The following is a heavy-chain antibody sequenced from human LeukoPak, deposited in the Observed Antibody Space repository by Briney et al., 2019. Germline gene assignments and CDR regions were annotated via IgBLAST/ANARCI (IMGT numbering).Heavy chain of an antibody. CDR2: IYYSGTT. Sequence: PSETLSLTCTVSGDSISSSSNYWGWIRQPPGKGLEWIGSIYYSGTTYYNSSLKSRVTISADTSKSQFSLNLASVTAADTAVYYCVRHISVVRGETFDFWGQGSLVAVSS. CDR3: VRHISVVRGETFDF. J-gene: IGHJ4*02. CDR1: GDSISSSSNY. D-gene: IGHD3-10*01. V-gene: IGHV4-39*01.